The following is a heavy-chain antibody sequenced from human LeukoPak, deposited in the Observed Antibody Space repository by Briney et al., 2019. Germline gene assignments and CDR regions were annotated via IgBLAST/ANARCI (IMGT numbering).Heavy chain of an antibody. CDR2: INTNTGNP. J-gene: IGHJ1*01. CDR3: ARGYDSSGYPDGYFQH. V-gene: IGHV7-4-1*02. D-gene: IGHD3-22*01. Sequence: GASVKVSCKASGYTFTRYAMNWVRQAPGQGLEWMGWINTNTGNPTYAQGFTGRFVFSLDTSVSTAYLQISSLKAEDTAVYYCARGYDSSGYPDGYFQHWGQGTLVTVSS. CDR1: GYTFTRYA.